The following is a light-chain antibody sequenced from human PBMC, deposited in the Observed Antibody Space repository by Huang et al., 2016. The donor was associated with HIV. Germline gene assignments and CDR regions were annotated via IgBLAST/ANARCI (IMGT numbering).Light chain of an antibody. J-gene: IGKJ1*01. CDR1: QSVGSD. Sequence: EIVMTQSPATLSVSPGDTATLSCRASQSVGSDLAWYQHKSGQAPRLRIYGAFIRATCIPARFGGNGSGTEFTLTISSLQSEDIAVYYCQHYNDWPPWTFGQGTKVEIK. CDR3: QHYNDWPPWT. V-gene: IGKV3-15*01. CDR2: GAF.